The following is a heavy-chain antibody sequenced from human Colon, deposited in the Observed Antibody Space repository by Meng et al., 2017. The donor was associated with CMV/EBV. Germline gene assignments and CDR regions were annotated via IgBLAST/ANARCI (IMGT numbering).Heavy chain of an antibody. CDR2: ISAYNGNT. V-gene: IGHV1-18*01. CDR3: ARRIAATGPLYYFDS. CDR1: GYTFTSNG. Sequence: ASVKVSCKASGYTFTSNGISWVRQAPGQGLEWMGWISAYNGNTNYAQKLQGRVTMTTDTSTSTAYMELRSLRSGDTAVYYCARRIAATGPLYYFDSWGQGTLVTVSS. D-gene: IGHD6-13*01. J-gene: IGHJ4*02.